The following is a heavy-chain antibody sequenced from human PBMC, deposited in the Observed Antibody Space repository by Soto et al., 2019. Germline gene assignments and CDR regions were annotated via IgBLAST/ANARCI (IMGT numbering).Heavy chain of an antibody. J-gene: IGHJ3*02. D-gene: IGHD3-3*01. CDR2: IYYSGST. V-gene: IGHV4-59*01. CDR3: ARVPRTMYYYFCFSDTRSTDI. Sequence: KGLEWIGYIYYSGSTNYTPSLKSRVSISVDTSKNQLSLKLSSVTAADTAVYYCARVPRTMYYYFCFSDTRSTDI.